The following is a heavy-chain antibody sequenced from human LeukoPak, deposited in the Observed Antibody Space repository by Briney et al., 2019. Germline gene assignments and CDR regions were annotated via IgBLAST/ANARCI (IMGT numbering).Heavy chain of an antibody. CDR3: ASRASWYDAFDI. Sequence: ASVKVSCKASGYTFTSYAMHWVRQAPGQRLEWMGWINAGNGNTKYSQKFQGRVTITRDTSASTAYMELSSLRSEDTAVYYCASRASWYDAFDIWGQGTTVTVSS. V-gene: IGHV1-3*01. D-gene: IGHD6-13*01. CDR2: INAGNGNT. CDR1: GYTFTSYA. J-gene: IGHJ3*02.